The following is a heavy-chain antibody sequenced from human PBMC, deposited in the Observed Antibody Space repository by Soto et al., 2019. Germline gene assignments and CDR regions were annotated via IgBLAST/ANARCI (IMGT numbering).Heavy chain of an antibody. J-gene: IGHJ5*02. V-gene: IGHV4-30-4*01. CDR3: ARPVVEYSSSPGWFDP. D-gene: IGHD6-6*01. CDR2: IYYSEST. CDR1: GGSISSGDYY. Sequence: SETLSLTCTVSGGSISSGDYYWSWIRQPPGKGLEWIGYIYYSESTYYNPSLKSRVTISVDTSKNQFSLKLSSVTAADTAVYYCARPVVEYSSSPGWFDPWGQGTLVTVSS.